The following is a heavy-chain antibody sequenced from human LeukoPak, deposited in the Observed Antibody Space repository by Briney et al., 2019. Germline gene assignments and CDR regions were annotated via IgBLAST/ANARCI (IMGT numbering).Heavy chain of an antibody. CDR3: AATSDSSGFDYYYYYMDV. D-gene: IGHD3-22*01. Sequence: ASVKVSCKASGYTFTGYYMHWVRQAPGQGLEWMGWINPNSGGTNYAQKFQGRVTMTRDTSISTAYMELSRLRSDDTAVYCCAATSDSSGFDYYYYYMDVWGKGTTVTVSS. CDR2: INPNSGGT. V-gene: IGHV1-2*02. J-gene: IGHJ6*03. CDR1: GYTFTGYY.